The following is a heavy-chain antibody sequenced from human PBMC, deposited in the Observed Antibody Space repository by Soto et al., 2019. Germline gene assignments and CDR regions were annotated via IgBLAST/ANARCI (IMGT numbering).Heavy chain of an antibody. V-gene: IGHV3-72*01. CDR1: GFTFSDHY. Sequence: EVQLVESGGGLVQPGGSLRLSCAASGFTFSDHYMDWVRQAPGKGLEWVGRSRNKANSYTTEYAASVRGRFTISRDDSKNSLYRQMNSLKTEDTAVYYCARDLGSWGQGTLVTVSS. CDR3: ARDLGS. CDR2: SRNKANSYTT. J-gene: IGHJ5*02.